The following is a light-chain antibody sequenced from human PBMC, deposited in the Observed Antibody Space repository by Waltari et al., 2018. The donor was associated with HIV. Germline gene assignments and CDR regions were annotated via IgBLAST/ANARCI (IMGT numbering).Light chain of an antibody. Sequence: QSVLTQPPSVSAAPGQKITMSCSGSSSNIGNNYVSCYQQLPGTAPKHLIYDNMKPPSGSPDRFSRSKSGTSATLGITGLQTGDEADYYCGTWDTSLSAGVFGGGTKLTVL. V-gene: IGLV1-51*01. CDR2: DNM. J-gene: IGLJ2*01. CDR3: GTWDTSLSAGV. CDR1: SSNIGNNY.